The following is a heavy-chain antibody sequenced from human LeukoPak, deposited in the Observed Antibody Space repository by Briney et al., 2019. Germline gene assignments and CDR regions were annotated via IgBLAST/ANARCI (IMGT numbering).Heavy chain of an antibody. Sequence: TGGSLRLSCAASGFTFSSYAMSWVRQAPGKGLEWVSAISGSGGSTYYADSVKGRFTISRDNSKNTLYLQMNSLRAEDTAVYYCAKVMGVFGVPKGSYYFDYWGQGTLVTVSS. CDR2: ISGSGGST. CDR1: GFTFSSYA. J-gene: IGHJ4*02. D-gene: IGHD3-3*01. CDR3: AKVMGVFGVPKGSYYFDY. V-gene: IGHV3-23*01.